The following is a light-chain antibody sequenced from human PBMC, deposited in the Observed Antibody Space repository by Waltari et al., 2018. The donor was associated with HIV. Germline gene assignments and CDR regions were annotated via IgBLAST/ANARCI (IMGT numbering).Light chain of an antibody. CDR2: EVT. Sequence: QSALTQPASVSGSPGQSITISCTGTSSDICGNNYVSWYQQHPSKAPNLMIYEVTNRPAGGSNRFSGSKTSNTASLTISGRQAGDEADYYCSSYTTTSTLVFGGGTRLTVL. V-gene: IGLV2-14*01. CDR1: SSDICGNNY. J-gene: IGLJ2*01. CDR3: SSYTTTSTLV.